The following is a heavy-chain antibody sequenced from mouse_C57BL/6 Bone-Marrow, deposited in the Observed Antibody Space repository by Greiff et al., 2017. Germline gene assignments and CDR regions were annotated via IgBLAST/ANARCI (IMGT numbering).Heavy chain of an antibody. J-gene: IGHJ3*01. CDR3: ARSGAWAGFAY. CDR2: IYPGGGYT. V-gene: IGHV1-63*01. Sequence: VQLQQPGAELVRPGTSVKMSCKASGYTFTNYWIGWAKQRPGHGLEWIGDIYPGGGYTNYNEKFKGKATLTADKSSSTAYMQFSSLTSEDSAIYYCARSGAWAGFAYWGQGTLVTVSA. D-gene: IGHD3-2*02. CDR1: GYTFTNYW.